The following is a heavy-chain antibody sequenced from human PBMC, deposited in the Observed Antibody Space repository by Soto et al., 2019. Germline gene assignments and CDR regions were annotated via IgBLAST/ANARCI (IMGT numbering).Heavy chain of an antibody. J-gene: IGHJ6*03. CDR2: ISGSGGST. D-gene: IGHD5-12*01. CDR1: GFTFSSYA. V-gene: IGHV3-23*01. CDR3: AKGGYSGYDNYYMDV. Sequence: SLRLSCAASGFTFSSYAMSWVRQAPGKGLEWVSAISGSGGSTYYADSVKGRFTISRDNSKNTLYLQMNSLRAEDTAVYYCAKGGYSGYDNYYMDVWGKGTTVTVSS.